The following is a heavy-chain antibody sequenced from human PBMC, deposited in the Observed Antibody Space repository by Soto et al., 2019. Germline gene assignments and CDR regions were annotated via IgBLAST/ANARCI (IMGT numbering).Heavy chain of an antibody. J-gene: IGHJ4*02. Sequence: EVQLLESGGGFVQPGGSLRLSCAASGFTFTNYALSWVRQAPGKGLEWVSTIGGGSGSTSYADSVKGRFSISRENSKNTLYLQMSSLRAEDTALYYCATRMYSTSWYYFVSWGQGTVVTVSS. CDR3: ATRMYSTSWYYFVS. CDR2: IGGGSGST. D-gene: IGHD6-13*01. CDR1: GFTFTNYA. V-gene: IGHV3-23*01.